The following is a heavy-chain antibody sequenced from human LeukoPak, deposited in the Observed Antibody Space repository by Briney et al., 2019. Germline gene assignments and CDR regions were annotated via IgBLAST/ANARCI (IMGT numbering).Heavy chain of an antibody. CDR1: GFTFSSYG. Sequence: GGSLRLSCAASGFTFSSYGMHWVRQAPGKGLEWVAVISYDGSNKYYADSVKSRFTISRDNSKNTLYLQMNSLRAEATAMYYCAKDSIAVAARGDAFDIWGQGTMVTVSS. CDR3: AKDSIAVAARGDAFDI. V-gene: IGHV3-30*18. CDR2: ISYDGSNK. J-gene: IGHJ3*02. D-gene: IGHD6-19*01.